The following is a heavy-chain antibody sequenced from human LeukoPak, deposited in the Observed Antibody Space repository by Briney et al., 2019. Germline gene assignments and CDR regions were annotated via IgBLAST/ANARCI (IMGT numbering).Heavy chain of an antibody. V-gene: IGHV3-21*01. CDR2: ISSSSTYI. Sequence: GGSLRLSCAASGFTFSNYGMSWVRQAPGKGLEWVSPISSSSTYIYYADSAKGRFTISRDNAQNSLYLQIDSLSAEDTAVYYCARHRIVVVPAAKSYYYYGLDVWGQGTLVTVSS. J-gene: IGHJ6*02. CDR1: GFTFSNYG. CDR3: ARHRIVVVPAAKSYYYYGLDV. D-gene: IGHD2-2*01.